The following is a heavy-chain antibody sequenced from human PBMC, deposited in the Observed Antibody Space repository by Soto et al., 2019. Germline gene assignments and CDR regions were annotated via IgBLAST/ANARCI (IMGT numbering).Heavy chain of an antibody. CDR3: ARENDILTGSPLDP. Sequence: GASVKVSCKASGGTFSRDAISWVRQAPGQGLEWMGGIIPMFGTAKYAQKFQGRLTITADESTSTAYMDLRSLRSEDTAVYYCARENDILTGSPLDPWGQGTLVTVSS. CDR1: GGTFSRDA. D-gene: IGHD3-9*01. V-gene: IGHV1-69*13. CDR2: IIPMFGTA. J-gene: IGHJ5*02.